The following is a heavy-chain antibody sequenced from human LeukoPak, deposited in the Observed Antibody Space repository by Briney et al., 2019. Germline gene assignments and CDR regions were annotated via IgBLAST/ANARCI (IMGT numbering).Heavy chain of an antibody. Sequence: ASVKVSCKASGYTFTSYAMHWVRQAPGQRLEWMGWINAGNGNTKYSQKFQGRVTITRDTSASTAYMELSSLRPEDTAVCYCARKGSSVAGLDYWGQGTLVTVSS. V-gene: IGHV1-3*01. CDR2: INAGNGNT. CDR1: GYTFTSYA. CDR3: ARKGSSVAGLDY. D-gene: IGHD6-19*01. J-gene: IGHJ4*02.